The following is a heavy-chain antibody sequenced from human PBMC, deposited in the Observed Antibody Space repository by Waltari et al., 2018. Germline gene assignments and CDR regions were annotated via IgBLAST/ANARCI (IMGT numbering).Heavy chain of an antibody. CDR3: ARGSDCGGDCYSPPFDY. D-gene: IGHD2-21*02. Sequence: QVQLQQWGAGLLKPSETLSLTCAVHGGSFSGYYWSWFRQPPGKGLEWIGEINHSGSTNYNPSLKSRVTISVDTSKNQFSLKLSSVTAADTAVYYCARGSDCGGDCYSPPFDYWGQGTLVTVSS. J-gene: IGHJ4*02. CDR1: GGSFSGYY. V-gene: IGHV4-34*01. CDR2: INHSGST.